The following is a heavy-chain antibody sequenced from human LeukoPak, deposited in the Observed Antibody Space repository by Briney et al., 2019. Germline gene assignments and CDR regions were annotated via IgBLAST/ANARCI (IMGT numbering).Heavy chain of an antibody. CDR3: ARDHRGYYDSSGEFDY. CDR1: GFTFSSYS. Sequence: GGSLRLSCAASGFTFSSYSMNWVRQAPGKGLEWVSSISSSSSYIYYADSVKGRFTISRDNAKNSLNLQMNSLRAEDTAVYYCARDHRGYYDSSGEFDYWGQGTLVTVSS. V-gene: IGHV3-21*01. J-gene: IGHJ4*02. D-gene: IGHD3-22*01. CDR2: ISSSSSYI.